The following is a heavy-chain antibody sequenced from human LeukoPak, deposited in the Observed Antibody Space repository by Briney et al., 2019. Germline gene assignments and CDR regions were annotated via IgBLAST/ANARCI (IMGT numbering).Heavy chain of an antibody. Sequence: GGSLRLFCAASGFTFSSYAKNWVRQAPGGGLEWVSGVSGSGGSTYCADSVKGRFTISRDNSKNTLYLQMNSLRAEDTAVYYSAKARQEYYFDYWGQGTLVTVSS. CDR2: VSGSGGST. CDR3: AKARQEYYFDY. CDR1: GFTFSSYA. J-gene: IGHJ4*02. V-gene: IGHV3-23*01.